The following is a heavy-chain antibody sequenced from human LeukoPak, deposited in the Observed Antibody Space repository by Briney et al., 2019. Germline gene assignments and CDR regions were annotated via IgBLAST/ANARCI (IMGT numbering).Heavy chain of an antibody. V-gene: IGHV4-38-2*02. J-gene: IGHJ4*02. D-gene: IGHD4-17*01. CDR2: IYHSGST. CDR1: GYSISSGYY. CDR3: ARGTTVTNGLFDY. Sequence: SETLSLTCTVSGYSISSGYYWGWIRQPPGKGLEWIGSIYHSGSTYYNPSLKSRVTISVDTSKNQFSLRLSSVTAADTAVYYCARGTTVTNGLFDYWGQGTLVTVSS.